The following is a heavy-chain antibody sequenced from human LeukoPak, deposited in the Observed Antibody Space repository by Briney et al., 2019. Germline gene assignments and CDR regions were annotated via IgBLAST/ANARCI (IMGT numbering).Heavy chain of an antibody. CDR2: ISGSSSTI. CDR3: ARDGGRIVVVPAASPFDY. J-gene: IGHJ4*02. CDR1: GFTFSSYS. Sequence: QSGGSLRLSCAASGFTFSSYSMNWVRQAPGKGLEWVSYISGSSSTIYYADSVKGRFTISRGNSKNTLYLQMNSLRAEDTAVYYCARDGGRIVVVPAASPFDYWGQGTLVTVSS. D-gene: IGHD2-2*01. V-gene: IGHV3-48*01.